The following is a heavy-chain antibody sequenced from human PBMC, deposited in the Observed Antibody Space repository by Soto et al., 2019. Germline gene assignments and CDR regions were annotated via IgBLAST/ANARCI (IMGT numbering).Heavy chain of an antibody. J-gene: IGHJ4*02. Sequence: GGSLRLSCAASEFTFSFYTMNWVRQTPGKGLEWLAYISRGGSSIYYADSVKGRFTVSRDNANNSLSLQLNSLRREDTAVYYCVREGGDLRGSGVFDYWGQGTLVTVSS. CDR2: ISRGGSSI. CDR1: EFTFSFYT. D-gene: IGHD6-19*01. CDR3: VREGGDLRGSGVFDY. V-gene: IGHV3-48*01.